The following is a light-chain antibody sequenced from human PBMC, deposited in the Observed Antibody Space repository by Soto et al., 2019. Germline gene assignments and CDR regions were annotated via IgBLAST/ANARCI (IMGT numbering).Light chain of an antibody. J-gene: IGLJ2*01. Sequence: QSVLTQPPSASGSPGQSVTISCTGTKSDIGVYDFVSWYQHHPGKAPRLIIYEVVQRPSGVPDRFSGSKSGNTASLTVSGLQAADEADYFCKSYAGDLALFGGGTKVTVL. CDR2: EVV. CDR3: KSYAGDLAL. V-gene: IGLV2-8*01. CDR1: KSDIGVYDF.